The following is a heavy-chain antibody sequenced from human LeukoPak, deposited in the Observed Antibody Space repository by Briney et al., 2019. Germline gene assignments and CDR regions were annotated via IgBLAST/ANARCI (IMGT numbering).Heavy chain of an antibody. CDR2: ISAYNGNT. CDR3: ARDEGNCTNGVCYDAEYFQH. D-gene: IGHD2-8*01. J-gene: IGHJ1*01. V-gene: IGHV1-18*01. Sequence: GASVKVSCKASGYTFTSYGISWVRQAPGQGLEWMGWISAYNGNTNYAQKLQGRVTMTTDTSTSTAYMELRSLRSDDTAVYYCARDEGNCTNGVCYDAEYFQHWGQGTLVTVSS. CDR1: GYTFTSYG.